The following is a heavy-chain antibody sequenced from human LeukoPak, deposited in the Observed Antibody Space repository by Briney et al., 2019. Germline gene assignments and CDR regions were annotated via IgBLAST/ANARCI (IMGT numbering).Heavy chain of an antibody. CDR3: ARGVVCLDFRVDV. D-gene: IGHD2-8*02. V-gene: IGHV4-59*01. J-gene: IGHJ6*02. Sequence: SETLSLTCTVSGGPFSTYYWSWIRQPPGKGLEWIGFVYYDGTTNYNPSLKSRVTISADTSKSQISLKLSSVTAADTAVYYCARGVVCLDFRVDVWGQGTTVTVSS. CDR1: GGPFSTYY. CDR2: VYYDGTT.